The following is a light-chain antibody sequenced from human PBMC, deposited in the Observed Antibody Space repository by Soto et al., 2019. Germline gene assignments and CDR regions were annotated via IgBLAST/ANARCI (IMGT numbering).Light chain of an antibody. J-gene: IGKJ5*01. Sequence: EIVLTQSPGTLSLSPGERATLSCRASQSISTSYLAWFQQKPGQAPRLLIFAASSRATGIPNRFSGSGSGTDFTLTISRLEPEDFAVFYCQQYGSTPSLTFGQGTRLEIK. V-gene: IGKV3-20*01. CDR2: AAS. CDR1: QSISTSY. CDR3: QQYGSTPSLT.